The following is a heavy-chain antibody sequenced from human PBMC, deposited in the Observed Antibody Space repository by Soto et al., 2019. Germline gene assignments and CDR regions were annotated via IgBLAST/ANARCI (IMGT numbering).Heavy chain of an antibody. CDR3: ARAGYSGYSYYFDY. Sequence: ASVKVSCKASGGTFSSYAISWVRQAPGQGLEWMGGIIPIFGTANYAQKFRGRVTITADESTSTAYMELSSLRSEDTAVYYCARAGYSGYSYYFDYWGQGTLVTVSS. V-gene: IGHV1-69*13. CDR2: IIPIFGTA. D-gene: IGHD5-12*01. J-gene: IGHJ4*02. CDR1: GGTFSSYA.